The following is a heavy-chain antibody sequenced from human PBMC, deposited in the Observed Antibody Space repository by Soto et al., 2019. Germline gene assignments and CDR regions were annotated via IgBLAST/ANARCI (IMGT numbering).Heavy chain of an antibody. CDR2: IIPIFGTA. V-gene: IGHV1-69*13. CDR1: GGTFSSYA. D-gene: IGHD3-3*01. Sequence: GASVKVSCKASGGTFSSYAISWVRQAPGQGLEWMGGIIPIFGTANYAQKFQGRVTITADESTSTAYMELSSLRSEDTAVYYCARDEGFLEWLWWFDPWGQGTLVTVSS. J-gene: IGHJ5*02. CDR3: ARDEGFLEWLWWFDP.